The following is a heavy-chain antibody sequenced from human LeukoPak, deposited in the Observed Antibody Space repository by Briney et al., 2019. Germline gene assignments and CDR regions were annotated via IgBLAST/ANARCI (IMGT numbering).Heavy chain of an antibody. V-gene: IGHV3-30*02. CDR2: IRYDGSNK. Sequence: GGSLRLSCAASGFTFSNYGMHWVRQAPGKGLEWVAFIRYDGSNKYYADSVKGRFTISRGNSKNRLYLQMNSLRAEDTAVYYCAKDSGLAYCGGDCYSRDYWGQGTLVTVSS. CDR1: GFTFSNYG. D-gene: IGHD2-21*02. CDR3: AKDSGLAYCGGDCYSRDY. J-gene: IGHJ4*02.